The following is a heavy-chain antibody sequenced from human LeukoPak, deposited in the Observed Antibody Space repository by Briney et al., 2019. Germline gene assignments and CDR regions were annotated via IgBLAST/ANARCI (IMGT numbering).Heavy chain of an antibody. CDR2: IKQDGSEK. Sequence: GGSLRLPCAASGFTFSSYWMSWVRQAPGKGLEWVANIKQDGSEKYYVDSVKGRFTISRDNAKNSLYLQMNSLRAEDRAVYYCARDTKYYYDSSGYQYWGQGTLVTVS. CDR3: ARDTKYYYDSSGYQY. CDR1: GFTFSSYW. V-gene: IGHV3-7*01. D-gene: IGHD3-22*01. J-gene: IGHJ4*02.